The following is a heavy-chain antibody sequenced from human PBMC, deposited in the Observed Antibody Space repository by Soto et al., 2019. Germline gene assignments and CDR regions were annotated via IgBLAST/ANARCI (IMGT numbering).Heavy chain of an antibody. D-gene: IGHD3-10*01. J-gene: IGHJ4*02. CDR1: GFKFGDHY. CDR2: ISGDGTTQ. Sequence: QVQLVESGGGLVEPGGSLRLSCAASGFKFGDHYMTWIRQAPGKGLEWVSKISGDGTTQYYADSVKGRFTVSRDNTKNSLHLQRNRLRAEDTALYYCAGDPFYYASGFWGQGALVIVSS. V-gene: IGHV3-11*01. CDR3: AGDPFYYASGF.